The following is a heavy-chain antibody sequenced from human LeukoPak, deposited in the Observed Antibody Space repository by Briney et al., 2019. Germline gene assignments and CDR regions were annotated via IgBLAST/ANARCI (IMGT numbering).Heavy chain of an antibody. CDR3: ARSYYDFWSGSPTNWFDP. V-gene: IGHV1-2*02. CDR1: GYTFTSYY. CDR2: INPNSGGT. J-gene: IGHJ5*02. D-gene: IGHD3-3*01. Sequence: ASVKVSCKASGYTFTSYYMHWVRQAPGQGLEWMGWINPNSGGTNYAQKFQGRVTMTRDTSISTAYMELSRLRSDDTAVYYCARSYYDFWSGSPTNWFDPWGQGTLVTVSS.